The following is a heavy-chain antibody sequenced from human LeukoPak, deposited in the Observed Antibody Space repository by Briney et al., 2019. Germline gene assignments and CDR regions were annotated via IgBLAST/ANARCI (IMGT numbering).Heavy chain of an antibody. CDR2: INSDGDNT. CDR1: GFTLSNHW. J-gene: IGHJ4*02. Sequence: PGGXXRLSCVASGFTLSNHWMHWVRQAPGKGLIWVSRINSDGDNTIYADSVKGRFTISRDNSKNTLYLQMNSLRVEDTAVYYCARDRMGGSTFDQWGQGTLVTVSS. CDR3: ARDRMGGSTFDQ. D-gene: IGHD3-16*01. V-gene: IGHV3-74*01.